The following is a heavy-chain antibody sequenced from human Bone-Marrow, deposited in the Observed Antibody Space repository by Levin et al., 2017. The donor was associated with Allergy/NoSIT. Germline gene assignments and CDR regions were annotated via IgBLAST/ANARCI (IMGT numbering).Heavy chain of an antibody. Sequence: PSETLSLTCAVYGGSFSGYYWNWIRQPPGKGLEWIGEIKLSGNTNYNPSLKSRVTISMDTSKNQFSLRLTSVTAADTAVYYCARVQKGVIITSYYYYVDVWGKGTTVTVS. J-gene: IGHJ6*03. CDR1: GGSFSGYY. CDR2: IKLSGNT. D-gene: IGHD3-10*01. V-gene: IGHV4-34*01. CDR3: ARVQKGVIITSYYYYVDV.